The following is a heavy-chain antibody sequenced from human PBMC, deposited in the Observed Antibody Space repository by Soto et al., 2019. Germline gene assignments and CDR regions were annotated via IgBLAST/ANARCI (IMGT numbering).Heavy chain of an antibody. J-gene: IGHJ4*02. D-gene: IGHD3-10*01. CDR2: INPNSGGT. CDR1: GYTFTGYY. V-gene: IGHV1-2*02. CDR3: ARMAVEYYGSGSYYPFDY. Sequence: ASVKVSCKASGYTFTGYYMHWVRQAPGQGLEWMGWINPNSGGTNYAQKFQGRVTMTRDTSISTAYMELSRLRSDDTAVYYCARMAVEYYGSGSYYPFDYWGQGTLVTVSS.